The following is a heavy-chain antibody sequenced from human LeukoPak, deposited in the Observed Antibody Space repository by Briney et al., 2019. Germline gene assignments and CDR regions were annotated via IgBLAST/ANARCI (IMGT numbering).Heavy chain of an antibody. Sequence: GASVKVSCKTSGYSFTDYYMHWVRQAPGQGLEWMGWINPNSGGTSSAQKFQGRVTMTRDTSISTVYMEVSWLTSDDTAIYYCARGDRLHGGPYLIGPWGQGTLVTVSS. V-gene: IGHV1-2*02. CDR2: INPNSGGT. CDR3: ARGDRLHGGPYLIGP. D-gene: IGHD2-21*01. J-gene: IGHJ5*02. CDR1: GYSFTDYY.